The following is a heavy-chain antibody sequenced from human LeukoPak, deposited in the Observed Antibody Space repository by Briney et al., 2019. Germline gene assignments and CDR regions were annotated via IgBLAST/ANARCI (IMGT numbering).Heavy chain of an antibody. CDR2: IYYSGST. CDR3: ATGPQFYYYYMDV. CDR1: GGSISSYY. V-gene: IGHV4-59*01. J-gene: IGHJ6*03. Sequence: SETLSLTCTVSGGSISSYYWSWIRQPPGKGLEWIGYIYYSGSTNYNPSLKSRVTISVDTSKNQFSLKLGSVTAADTAVYYCATGPQFYYYYMDVWGKGTTVTVSS.